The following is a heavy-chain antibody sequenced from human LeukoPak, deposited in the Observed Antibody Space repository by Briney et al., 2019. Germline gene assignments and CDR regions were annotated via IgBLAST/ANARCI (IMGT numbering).Heavy chain of an antibody. CDR1: GFTFSSYG. D-gene: IGHD3-9*01. Sequence: GGSLRLSSAASGFTFSSYGMSWVRQAPGKGLEWVPAISGSGGSTYYADSVKGRFTISRDNSKNTLYLQMNSLRAEDTAVYYCAKVETYYDILTGYLPYYFDYWGQGTLVTVSS. CDR3: AKVETYYDILTGYLPYYFDY. CDR2: ISGSGGST. J-gene: IGHJ4*02. V-gene: IGHV3-23*01.